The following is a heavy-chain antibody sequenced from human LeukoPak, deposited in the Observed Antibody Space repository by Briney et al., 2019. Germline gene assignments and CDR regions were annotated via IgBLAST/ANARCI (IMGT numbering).Heavy chain of an antibody. CDR3: ARPITGTDTFDI. D-gene: IGHD1-20*01. CDR1: GASISSYY. Sequence: SETLSLTCTVSGASISSYYWSWIRQPPGKTPEWIGYIYTSGGTNYNPSLQSRVTISVDTSKNQFSLKLKSVTAADTAVYYCARPITGTDTFDIWGRGAMVIVSS. CDR2: IYTSGGT. J-gene: IGHJ3*02. V-gene: IGHV4-4*09.